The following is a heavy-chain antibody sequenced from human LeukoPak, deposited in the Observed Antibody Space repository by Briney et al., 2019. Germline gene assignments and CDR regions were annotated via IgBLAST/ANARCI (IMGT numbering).Heavy chain of an antibody. CDR3: ARTRHGSGSYRYYYYMDV. CDR1: GGSFSGYY. CDR2: INHSGST. J-gene: IGHJ6*03. Sequence: SETLSLTCAVYGGSFSGYYWSWIRQPPGKGLEWIWEINHSGSTNYNPSLKSRVTISVDTSKNQFSLKLSSVTAAGTAVYYSARTRHGSGSYRYYYYMDVWGKGTTVTVSS. V-gene: IGHV4-34*01. D-gene: IGHD3-10*01.